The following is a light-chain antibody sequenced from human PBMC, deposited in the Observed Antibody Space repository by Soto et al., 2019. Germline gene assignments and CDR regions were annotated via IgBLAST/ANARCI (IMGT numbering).Light chain of an antibody. CDR3: QQYNTDPLT. Sequence: DIQMTHSPSTLSASVGDRVTITCRASQSISTWLAWYQQKPGKAPKLLIYKASSLEGGVPSRFSGSGSGTELNITSSSLQPDEVATYYCQQYNTDPLTFGGGTTVDTK. CDR1: QSISTW. V-gene: IGKV1-5*03. J-gene: IGKJ4*01. CDR2: KAS.